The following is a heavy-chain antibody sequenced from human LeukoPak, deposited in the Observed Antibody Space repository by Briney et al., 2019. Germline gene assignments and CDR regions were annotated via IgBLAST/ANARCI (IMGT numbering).Heavy chain of an antibody. D-gene: IGHD3-3*01. V-gene: IGHV3-23*01. CDR1: GFTFSSNA. CDR3: AKAGGNTIFGVVITYYFDY. Sequence: GGSLRLSCAASGFTFSSNAMSWVRQAPGKGLEWVSAISGSGGSTYYADSVKGRFTISRDNSKNTLYLQMNSLRAEDTAVYYCAKAGGNTIFGVVITYYFDYWGQGTLVTVSS. CDR2: ISGSGGST. J-gene: IGHJ4*02.